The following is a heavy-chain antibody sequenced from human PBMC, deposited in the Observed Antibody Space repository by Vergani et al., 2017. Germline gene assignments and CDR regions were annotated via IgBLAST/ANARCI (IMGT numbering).Heavy chain of an antibody. CDR2: TRYDGIVE. Sequence: QVQLVESGGGVVQPGWSLRLSCAASGFTFTNYGMHWVRQAPGKGLEWVAFTRYDGIVEYYGDSVRGRFTISRDNSKNTLYLQMNRLRPEDTAVYYCATAGAAYCRGASCYDFFEYWGQGTLVTVAS. D-gene: IGHD2-15*01. J-gene: IGHJ4*02. CDR3: ATAGAAYCRGASCYDFFEY. CDR1: GFTFTNYG. V-gene: IGHV3-30*02.